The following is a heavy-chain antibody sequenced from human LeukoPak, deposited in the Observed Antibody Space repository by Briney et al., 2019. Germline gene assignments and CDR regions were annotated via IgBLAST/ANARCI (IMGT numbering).Heavy chain of an antibody. D-gene: IGHD1-26*01. CDR3: VRDVSGSYDY. V-gene: IGHV1-2*06. J-gene: IGHJ4*02. Sequence: ASVKVSCKASGYTFTNYAISWVRQAPGQGLEWMGRINPNSGGTTYAQRFQGRVTMTRDTSISTGYMEMSRLRSDDTAVYYCVRDVSGSYDYWGQGTLVTVSS. CDR1: GYTFTNYA. CDR2: INPNSGGT.